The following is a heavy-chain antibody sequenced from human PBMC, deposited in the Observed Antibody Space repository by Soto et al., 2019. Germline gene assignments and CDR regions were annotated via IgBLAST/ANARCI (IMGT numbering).Heavy chain of an antibody. J-gene: IGHJ4*02. V-gene: IGHV1-18*01. CDR1: GYTFTSYG. CDR3: ARGRYGDY. D-gene: IGHD1-1*01. Sequence: QVHLVQSGAEVKKPGASVKVSCKASGYTFTSYGITWVRQAPGQGLEWMGWISAHNGNTDYAQKLQGRVIVTRDTYRSTACMELRSLRSDETAVYYCARGRYGDYWGQGALVTVSS. CDR2: ISAHNGNT.